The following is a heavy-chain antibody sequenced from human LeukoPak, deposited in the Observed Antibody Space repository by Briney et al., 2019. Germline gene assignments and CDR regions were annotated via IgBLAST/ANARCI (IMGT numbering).Heavy chain of an antibody. V-gene: IGHV3-74*01. D-gene: IGHD3-10*01. CDR2: IEGGAIDT. Sequence: PGGSLRLSCKASGFIFSLYWMHWVRQVPGKGLVWVSRIEGGAIDTDYADFVKGRFTISRDNSKNTLYLQMNSLRAEDTAVYYCARAIRVDDSGDLLYWGQGTLVTVSS. CDR3: ARAIRVDDSGDLLY. CDR1: GFIFSLYW. J-gene: IGHJ4*02.